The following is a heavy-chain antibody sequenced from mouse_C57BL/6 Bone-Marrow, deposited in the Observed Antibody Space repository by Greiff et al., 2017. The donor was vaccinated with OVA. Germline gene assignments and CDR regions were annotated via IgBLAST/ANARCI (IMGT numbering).Heavy chain of an antibody. Sequence: EVQVVEPGGGLVKPGGSLKLSCAASGFTFSDYGMHWVRQAPEKGLEWVAYISSGSSTIYYADTVKGRFTISRDNAKNTLFLQMTSLRSEDTAMYYCARGNYYGAYWGQGTLVTVSA. CDR1: GFTFSDYG. J-gene: IGHJ3*01. V-gene: IGHV5-17*01. CDR2: ISSGSSTI. CDR3: ARGNYYGAY. D-gene: IGHD1-1*01.